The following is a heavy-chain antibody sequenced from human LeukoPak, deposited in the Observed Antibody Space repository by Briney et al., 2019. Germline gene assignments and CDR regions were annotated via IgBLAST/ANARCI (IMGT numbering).Heavy chain of an antibody. V-gene: IGHV3-15*01. Sequence: GGSLRLSCAASGFTFSNAWMSWVRQAPGKGLEWVGRIKSKTDGGTTDYAAPVKGRFTISRDDSKNTLYLQMNSLKTEDTAVYYCTTARYGDYEILSYYYYYYMDVWGKGTTVTVSS. CDR1: GFTFSNAW. D-gene: IGHD4-17*01. J-gene: IGHJ6*03. CDR3: TTARYGDYEILSYYYYYYMDV. CDR2: IKSKTDGGTT.